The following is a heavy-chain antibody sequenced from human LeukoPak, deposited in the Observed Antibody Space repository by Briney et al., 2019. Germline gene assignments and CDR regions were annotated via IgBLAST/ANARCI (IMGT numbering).Heavy chain of an antibody. Sequence: GGSLRLSCAASGFSFSDCAMSWVRQAPGRGLEWVTSISGSAGSTYYADSMKGRFTISRDNPKNTLHLEMNSLRAEDTAIYYCTKGMATIRRHIDSWGQGTLVTVSS. CDR2: ISGSAGST. CDR3: TKGMATIRRHIDS. V-gene: IGHV3-23*01. D-gene: IGHD5-24*01. J-gene: IGHJ4*02. CDR1: GFSFSDCA.